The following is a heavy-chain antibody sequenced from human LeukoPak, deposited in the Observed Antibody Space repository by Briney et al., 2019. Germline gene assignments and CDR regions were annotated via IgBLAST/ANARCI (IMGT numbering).Heavy chain of an antibody. V-gene: IGHV4-59*08. J-gene: IGHJ5*02. CDR3: ASIKMVREYNWFDP. CDR2: IYYSGCT. CDR1: GGSISSYY. Sequence: SETPSLTCTVSGGSISSYYWSWIRQPPGKGLEWIGYIYYSGCTNYNPSLKSRVTIPVDTSKNQFSLKLSSVTAADTAVYYCASIKMVREYNWFDPWGQGTLVTVSS. D-gene: IGHD3-10*01.